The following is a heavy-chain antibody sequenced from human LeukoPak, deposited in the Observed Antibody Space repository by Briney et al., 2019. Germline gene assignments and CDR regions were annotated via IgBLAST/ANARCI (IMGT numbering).Heavy chain of an antibody. CDR1: GYTFTSHG. CDR3: ARDLDDILTGYYLRLGFDY. CDR2: ISAYNGNT. J-gene: IGHJ4*02. V-gene: IGHV1-18*01. Sequence: ASVKVSCKASGYTFTSHGISWVRQAPGQGLEWMGWISAYNGNTNYAQKLQGRVTMTTDTSTSTAYMELRSLRSDDTAVYYCARDLDDILTGYYLRLGFDYWGQGTLVTVSS. D-gene: IGHD3-9*01.